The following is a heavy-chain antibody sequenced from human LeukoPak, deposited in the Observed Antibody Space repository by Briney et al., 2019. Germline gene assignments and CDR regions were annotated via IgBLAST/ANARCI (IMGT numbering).Heavy chain of an antibody. J-gene: IGHJ6*02. CDR3: ARDRRSSFFAMDV. D-gene: IGHD6-13*01. CDR1: GFTFDDYG. CDR2: INWNGGST. Sequence: GGSLRLSCAASGFTFDDYGMSWVRQAPGKGLEWVSGINWNGGSTGYADSVKGRFTISRDNAKNSLYLQLNSLTAEDTAVYYCARDRRSSFFAMDVWGQGTTVTVSS. V-gene: IGHV3-20*04.